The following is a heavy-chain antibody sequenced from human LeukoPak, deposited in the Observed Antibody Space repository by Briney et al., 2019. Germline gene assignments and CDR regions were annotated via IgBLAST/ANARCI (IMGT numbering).Heavy chain of an antibody. CDR3: ARGVWFGELSAFDY. V-gene: IGHV4-31*03. Sequence: PSETLSLTCTVSGGSISSGGYYWSWIRQHPGKGLEWIGYIYYSGSTYYNPSLKSRVTISVDTSKNQFSLKLSSVTAADTAVNYCARGVWFGELSAFDYWGQGTLVTVSS. D-gene: IGHD3-10*01. J-gene: IGHJ4*02. CDR2: IYYSGST. CDR1: GGSISSGGYY.